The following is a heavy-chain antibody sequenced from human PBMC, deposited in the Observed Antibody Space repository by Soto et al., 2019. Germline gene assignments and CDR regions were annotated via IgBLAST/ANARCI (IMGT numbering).Heavy chain of an antibody. V-gene: IGHV4-31*03. J-gene: IGHJ4*02. Sequence: QVQLQESGPGLVKPSQTLSLTCTVSGGSISSGGYYWSWVRQHPGKGLEWIGYIYYSGSTYYNPSLKCRVTISVDTSKNQFSLKLSSVTAADTAVYYCAREGPNGYSPDYWGQGTLVTVSS. CDR3: AREGPNGYSPDY. CDR2: IYYSGST. CDR1: GGSISSGGYY. D-gene: IGHD5-18*01.